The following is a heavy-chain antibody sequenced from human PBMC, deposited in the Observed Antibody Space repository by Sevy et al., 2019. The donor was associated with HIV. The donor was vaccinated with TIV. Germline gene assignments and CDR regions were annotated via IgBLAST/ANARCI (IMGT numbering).Heavy chain of an antibody. J-gene: IGHJ1*01. CDR2: IYHSGST. D-gene: IGHD3-16*01. V-gene: IGHV4-4*02. CDR3: ARLAGGVDSGFQH. CDR1: DGSISSSNW. Sequence: SETLSLTCAVSDGSISSSNWWSWVRQPPGKGLEWIGEIYHSGSTNRNPSLKRRVTISIDKSKNQFSLKLSSVTAADTAVYFCARLAGGVDSGFQHWGQDTLVTVSS.